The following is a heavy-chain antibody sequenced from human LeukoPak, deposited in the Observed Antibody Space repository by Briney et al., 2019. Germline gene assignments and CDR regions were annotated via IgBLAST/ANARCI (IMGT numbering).Heavy chain of an antibody. J-gene: IGHJ5*02. V-gene: IGHV4-39*01. CDR1: GGSISSKNFY. D-gene: IGHD5-24*01. Sequence: PSETLSLTCTVSGGSISSKNFYWGWIRQPPGKGLEWVGSIYFTGSTYYHPSLESRVTISVDTSKNQFSLKVSAVTAADTAVYHCAKSRGRGSFDPWGQGTLVIVSS. CDR2: IYFTGST. CDR3: AKSRGRGSFDP.